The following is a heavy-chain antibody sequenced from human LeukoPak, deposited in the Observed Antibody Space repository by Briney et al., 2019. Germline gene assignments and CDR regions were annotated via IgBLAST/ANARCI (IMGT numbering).Heavy chain of an antibody. CDR1: GFTVSSNY. V-gene: IGHV3-53*01. D-gene: IGHD3-22*01. CDR2: IYSGGST. CDR3: ARGGGRGDYNERYYFDY. J-gene: IGHJ4*02. Sequence: GGSLRLSCAASGFTVSSNYMSWVRQAPGKGLEWVSVIYSGGSTYYADSVKGRFTISRDNAKSSLHLQMNSLRAEDTAVYYCARGGGRGDYNERYYFDYWGQGTLVTVSS.